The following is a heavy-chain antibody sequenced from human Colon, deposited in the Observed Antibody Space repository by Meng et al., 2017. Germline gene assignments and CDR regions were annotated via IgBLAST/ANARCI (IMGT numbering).Heavy chain of an antibody. CDR3: ARDRKHYGERGWFDP. J-gene: IGHJ5*02. V-gene: IGHV4-34*01. D-gene: IGHD4-17*01. CDR2: INHSGST. Sequence: VQLQQRGAGLLRPSETLSLTCAVYGGSFSGYYWSWIRQPPGKGLEWIGEINHSGSTNYNPSLKSRVTISVDTSKNQFSLKLSSVTAADTAVYYCARDRKHYGERGWFDPWGQGTLVTVSS. CDR1: GGSFSGYY.